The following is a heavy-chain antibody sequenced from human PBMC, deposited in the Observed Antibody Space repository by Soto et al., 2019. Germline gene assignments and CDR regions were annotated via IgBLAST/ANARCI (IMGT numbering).Heavy chain of an antibody. V-gene: IGHV4-30-4*01. D-gene: IGHD4-17*01. CDR3: ARSDNYGPFEY. J-gene: IGHJ4*02. CDR2: IYYSGYN. Sequence: QVQLQESGPGLVKPSQTLSLTCTVSGGSISSGDYKWSWIRQPPGKGLEWIGYIYYSGYNYNNPSLKSPVTMSVDTSKILFSLKLSSVTAAYTAVYYCARSDNYGPFEYWGQGTLVTVSS. CDR1: GGSISSGDYK.